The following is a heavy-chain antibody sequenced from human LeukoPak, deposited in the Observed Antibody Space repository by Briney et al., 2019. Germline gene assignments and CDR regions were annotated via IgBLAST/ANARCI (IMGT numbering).Heavy chain of an antibody. Sequence: PSETLSLTCTVFGGSISSGDYYWSWIRQPPGKGLEWIGYIYYSGSTYYNPSLKSRVTISVDTSKNQFSLKLSSVTAADTAVYYCARADYGGTFDYWGQGTLVTVSS. D-gene: IGHD4-23*01. J-gene: IGHJ4*02. CDR2: IYYSGST. V-gene: IGHV4-30-4*01. CDR1: GGSISSGDYY. CDR3: ARADYGGTFDY.